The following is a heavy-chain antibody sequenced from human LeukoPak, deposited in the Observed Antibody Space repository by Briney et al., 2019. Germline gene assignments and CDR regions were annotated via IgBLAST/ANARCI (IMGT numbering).Heavy chain of an antibody. CDR1: GGSISSYY. CDR2: IYYSGST. CDR3: ATVASGWYPDY. J-gene: IGHJ4*02. Sequence: SETLSLTCTVSGGSISSYYWSWIRQPPGKGLEWIGYIYYSGSTNYNPSLKSRVTISVDTSKNQFSLKLSSVTAADTAVYYCATVASGWYPDYWGQGALVTVAS. D-gene: IGHD6-19*01. V-gene: IGHV4-59*01.